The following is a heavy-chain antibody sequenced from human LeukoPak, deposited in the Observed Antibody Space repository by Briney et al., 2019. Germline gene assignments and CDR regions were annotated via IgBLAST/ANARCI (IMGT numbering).Heavy chain of an antibody. CDR1: GGTFSSYA. CDR2: IIPIFGTA. J-gene: IGHJ4*02. Sequence: GASVKVSCKASGGTFSSYAISWVRQAPGQGLEWMGGIIPIFGTANYAQKFQGRVTITADESTSTAYMELSSLRSEDTAVYYCARDRTMVMGPYYYDSSGYFDYWGQGTLVTVSS. V-gene: IGHV1-69*13. CDR3: ARDRTMVMGPYYYDSSGYFDY. D-gene: IGHD3-22*01.